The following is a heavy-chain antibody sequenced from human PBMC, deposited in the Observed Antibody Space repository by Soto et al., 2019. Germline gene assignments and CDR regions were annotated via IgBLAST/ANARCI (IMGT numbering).Heavy chain of an antibody. D-gene: IGHD3-9*01. CDR1: GYTFTSYY. CDR3: PRGRVDWSYYHYGMDV. V-gene: IGHV1-46*03. J-gene: IGHJ6*02. CDR2: INPSGRST. Sequence: QVQLVQSGAEVKKPGASVKVSCKTSGYTFTSYYMHWVRQAPGQGLEWMGIINPSGRSTSYAQKFQGRVTMTRATYTRTVYMELRSLRFEDKAVYYCPRGRVDWSYYHYGMDVWGQGTTVTVSS.